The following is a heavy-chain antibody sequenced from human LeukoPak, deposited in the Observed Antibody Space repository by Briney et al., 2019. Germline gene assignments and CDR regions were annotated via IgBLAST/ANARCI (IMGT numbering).Heavy chain of an antibody. V-gene: IGHV3-21*01. Sequence: PGGSLRLSCAASGFTFSSYGMSWVRQAPGKGLEWVSSISSSSSYIYYADSVKGRFTISRDNAKNSLYLQMNSLRAEDTAVYYCAREQWLPDDAFDIWGQGTMVTVSS. CDR1: GFTFSSYG. J-gene: IGHJ3*02. CDR2: ISSSSSYI. D-gene: IGHD6-19*01. CDR3: AREQWLPDDAFDI.